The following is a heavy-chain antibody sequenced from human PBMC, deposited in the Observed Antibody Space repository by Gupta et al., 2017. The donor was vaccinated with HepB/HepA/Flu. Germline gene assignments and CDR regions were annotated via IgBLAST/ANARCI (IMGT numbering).Heavy chain of an antibody. CDR1: GFTFSSYS. CDR2: ISSDSTYI. D-gene: IGHD2-15*01. Sequence: EVQLVESGGGLVKPGGSLRLTCAASGFTFSSYSMNWVRQAPGTGLEWVSSISSDSTYISFAESVKGRFTISRDNAKNSLYLQMNSRRAEDAAVYYWARGGFSGGSCYPIYYYYMDVWGKGTTVTVSS. CDR3: ARGGFSGGSCYPIYYYYMDV. V-gene: IGHV3-21*01. J-gene: IGHJ6*03.